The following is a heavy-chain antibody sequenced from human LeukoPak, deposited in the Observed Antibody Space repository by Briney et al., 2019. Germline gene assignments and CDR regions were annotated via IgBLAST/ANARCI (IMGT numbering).Heavy chain of an antibody. Sequence: SETLSLTCAVYGGSFSSSYCSSIRQSPGKGLELISEPTQRGAVIYNACVKSRVTCSVDTSKNQCSLKLTSLSAADTAVYFCAGGPTISETGYFDSWGQGTLVTVSS. CDR1: GGSFSSSY. CDR3: AGGPTISETGYFDS. D-gene: IGHD1-1*01. CDR2: PTQRGAV. V-gene: IGHV4-34*01. J-gene: IGHJ4*02.